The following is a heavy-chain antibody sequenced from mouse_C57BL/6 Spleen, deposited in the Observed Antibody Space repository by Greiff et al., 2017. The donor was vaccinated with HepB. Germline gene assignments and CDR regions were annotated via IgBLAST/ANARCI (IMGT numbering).Heavy chain of an antibody. CDR2: INPNNGGT. CDR1: GYTFTDYY. D-gene: IGHD2-4*01. J-gene: IGHJ2*01. Sequence: EVKLQQSGPELVKPGASVKISCKASGYTFTDYYMNWVKQSHGKSLEWIGDINPNNGGTSYNQKFKGKATLTVDKSSSTAYMELRSLTSEDSAVYYCARESIYYDYDGEDYWGQGTTLTVSS. CDR3: ARESIYYDYDGEDY. V-gene: IGHV1-26*01.